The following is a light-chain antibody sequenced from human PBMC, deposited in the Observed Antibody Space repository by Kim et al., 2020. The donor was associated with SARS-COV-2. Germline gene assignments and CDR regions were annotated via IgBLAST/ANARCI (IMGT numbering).Light chain of an antibody. J-gene: IGLJ3*02. Sequence: GQKVTISGSGSSSNIGNNYVSWYQQLPGTAPKLLIYDNNKRPSGIPDRFSGSKSGTSATLGITGLQTGDEADYYCGTWDSSLSARVFGGGTQLTVL. CDR2: DNN. CDR1: SSNIGNNY. CDR3: GTWDSSLSARV. V-gene: IGLV1-51*01.